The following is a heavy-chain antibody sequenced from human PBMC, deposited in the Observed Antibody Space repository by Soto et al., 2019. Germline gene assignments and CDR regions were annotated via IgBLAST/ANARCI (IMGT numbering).Heavy chain of an antibody. V-gene: IGHV4-34*01. CDR1: GGSFSGYY. CDR2: INHSGST. CDR3: ARANRRGCVDY. Sequence: SETLSLTCAVYGGSFSGYYWSWIRQPPGKGLEWIGEINHSGSTNYNPSLKSRVTISVDTSKNQFSLKLSSVTAADTAVYYCARANRRGCVDYWGQGTLVTVSS. D-gene: IGHD6-19*01. J-gene: IGHJ4*02.